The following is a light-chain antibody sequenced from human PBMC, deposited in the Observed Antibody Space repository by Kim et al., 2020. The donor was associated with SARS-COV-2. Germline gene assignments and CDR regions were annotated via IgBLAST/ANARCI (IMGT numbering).Light chain of an antibody. Sequence: GKRVTISWSRSSSKIEANYEYWYKQLPGTAPELVIYRNIQRPSGVPDRFSGSKSGTSASLAISGLRSEDEADFYCAAWDDSLSGPVFGGGTKLTVL. CDR2: RNI. CDR3: AAWDDSLSGPV. J-gene: IGLJ3*02. V-gene: IGLV1-47*01. CDR1: SSKIEANY.